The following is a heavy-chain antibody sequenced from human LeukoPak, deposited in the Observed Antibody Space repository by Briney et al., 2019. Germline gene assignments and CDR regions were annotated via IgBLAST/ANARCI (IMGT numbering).Heavy chain of an antibody. CDR3: ARDHWLLSSKTWYYYGMDV. CDR1: GGSISPYY. D-gene: IGHD3-9*01. CDR2: IDPSGSA. Sequence: SETLSLTCVVSGGSISPYYWSWIRQSPGKGLEWIGYIDPSGSASYNPSLKSRVTIFVDTSKNLFSLILTSVSASDTAIYYCARDHWLLSSKTWYYYGMDVWGQGTTVTVSS. V-gene: IGHV4-59*01. J-gene: IGHJ6*02.